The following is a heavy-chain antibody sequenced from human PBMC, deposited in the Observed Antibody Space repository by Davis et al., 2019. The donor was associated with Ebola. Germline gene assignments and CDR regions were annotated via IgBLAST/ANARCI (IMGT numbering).Heavy chain of an antibody. CDR3: AREGAYSGSYYFDY. J-gene: IGHJ4*02. V-gene: IGHV3-33*08. D-gene: IGHD1-26*01. CDR2: IWYDGSDK. Sequence: PGGSLRLSCAASGFTFSSYSMNWVRQAPGKGLEWVAVIWYDGSDKYYADSVKGRFTISRDNSKNTLYLQMNSLRAEDTAVYYCAREGAYSGSYYFDYWGQGTLVTVSS. CDR1: GFTFSSYS.